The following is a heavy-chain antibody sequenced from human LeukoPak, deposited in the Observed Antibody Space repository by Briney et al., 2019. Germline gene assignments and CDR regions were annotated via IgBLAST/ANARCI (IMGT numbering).Heavy chain of an antibody. Sequence: GGSLRLSCAASGFNFSSSGMHWVRQPPGEGLEWVAYIGYTGTNTYYADSVKGRFTISRDNSKNTVHLQMNSLRAADTTLYSCARDLTGKYYIAYWGQGTLVTVSS. D-gene: IGHD2-8*02. CDR3: ARDLTGKYYIAY. J-gene: IGHJ4*02. V-gene: IGHV3-30*02. CDR1: GFNFSSSG. CDR2: IGYTGTNT.